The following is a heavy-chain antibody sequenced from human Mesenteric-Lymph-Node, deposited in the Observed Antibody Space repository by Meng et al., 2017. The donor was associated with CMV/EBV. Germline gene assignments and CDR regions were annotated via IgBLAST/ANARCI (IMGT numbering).Heavy chain of an antibody. V-gene: IGHV3-30*02. CDR2: IQHDGERQ. Sequence: GESLKISCATSGFTFRAHGIHWVRQAPGKGLEWLTFIQHDGERQYYSNSVKGRFTVSRDNSRDTAYLQMSRLTIEDTAVYHCAKDAQGYSGYKDSWGQGTLVTVSS. J-gene: IGHJ5*01. CDR3: AKDAQGYSGYKDS. D-gene: IGHD6-13*01. CDR1: GFTFRAHG.